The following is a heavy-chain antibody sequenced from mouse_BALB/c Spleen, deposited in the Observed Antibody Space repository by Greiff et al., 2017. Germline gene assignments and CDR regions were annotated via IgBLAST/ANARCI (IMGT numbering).Heavy chain of an antibody. CDR3: ARSIYDGYSYAMDY. Sequence: QVQLKQSGAELVRPGVSVKISCKGSGYTFPDYAMHWVKQSHAKSLEWIGVISTYYGDASYNQKFKGKATMTVDKSSSTAYMELARLTSEDSAIYYCARSIYDGYSYAMDYWGQGTSVTVSS. J-gene: IGHJ4*01. CDR2: ISTYYGDA. D-gene: IGHD2-3*01. V-gene: IGHV1S137*01. CDR1: GYTFPDYA.